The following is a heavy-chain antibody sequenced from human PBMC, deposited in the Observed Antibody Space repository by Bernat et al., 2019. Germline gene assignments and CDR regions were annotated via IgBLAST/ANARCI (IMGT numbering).Heavy chain of an antibody. V-gene: IGHV4-34*01. CDR2: INHSGST. CDR1: GGSFSGYY. D-gene: IGHD2-21*02. CDR3: ARGRGGDCSLDY. J-gene: IGHJ4*02. Sequence: QVQLQQWGAGLLKPSETLSLTCAVYGGSFSGYYWSWIRQPPGKGLEWIGEINHSGSTNYNPSLKSRVTISVDTSKIQFSLKLSSVTAADTAVYYCARGRGGDCSLDYWGQGTLVTVSS.